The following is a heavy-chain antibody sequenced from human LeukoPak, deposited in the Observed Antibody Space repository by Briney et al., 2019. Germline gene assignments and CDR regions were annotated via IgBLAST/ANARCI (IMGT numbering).Heavy chain of an antibody. Sequence: PGGSLRLSCAASGFTFSNYWMHWVRHAPGEALMWVSRIKSDGSSTTYADSVKGRFTISRGNAKNTLYLQMNSLRAEDTAVYYCSRDSLSSCGGDCHSGLDVWGQGTTVTVSS. V-gene: IGHV3-74*01. CDR1: GFTFSNYW. D-gene: IGHD2-21*02. J-gene: IGHJ6*02. CDR2: IKSDGSST. CDR3: SRDSLSSCGGDCHSGLDV.